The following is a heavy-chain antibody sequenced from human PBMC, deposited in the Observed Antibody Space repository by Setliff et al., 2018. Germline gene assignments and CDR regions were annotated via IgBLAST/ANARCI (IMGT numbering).Heavy chain of an antibody. Sequence: GASVKVSCKVSGYRLIEVSMHWVRQAPGKGLEWMGGFDPEDEETIYAQKFQGRVKMTRDTSTNTVYMQLSSLRSEDTAVYYCARESTAKNFWGEYSDYWGQGTLVTVSS. D-gene: IGHD3-3*01. V-gene: IGHV1-24*01. J-gene: IGHJ4*02. CDR1: GYRLIEVS. CDR2: FDPEDEET. CDR3: ARESTAKNFWGEYSDY.